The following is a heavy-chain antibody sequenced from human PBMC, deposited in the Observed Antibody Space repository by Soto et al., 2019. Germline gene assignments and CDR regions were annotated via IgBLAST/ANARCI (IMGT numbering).Heavy chain of an antibody. Sequence: QVQLVQSGGEVKKPGASVKVSCKASGYTFSSQGISWVRQVPGQGLERMGWLSTYNGDTNYAQKCQGRVTLTTDTSTNTAYLELRSLRSDDTAVYYCARTYYDILTYFDYWGRGTLVTVSS. V-gene: IGHV1-18*01. D-gene: IGHD3-9*01. J-gene: IGHJ4*02. CDR2: LSTYNGDT. CDR3: ARTYYDILTYFDY. CDR1: GYTFSSQG.